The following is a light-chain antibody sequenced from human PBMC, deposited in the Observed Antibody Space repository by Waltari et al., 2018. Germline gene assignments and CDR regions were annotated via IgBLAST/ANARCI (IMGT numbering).Light chain of an antibody. CDR3: SSRNGRANQVV. Sequence: SSELTQDPAVSVALGQTVRITCQGDSLRTSYASWYQLKPGQAPVLVIYGKDRRPSGIPDRISGYSSGATSSLTITGAQAEDEADYYWSSRNGRANQVVFAGGTKVTVL. CDR1: SLRTSY. CDR2: GKD. V-gene: IGLV3-19*01. J-gene: IGLJ3*02.